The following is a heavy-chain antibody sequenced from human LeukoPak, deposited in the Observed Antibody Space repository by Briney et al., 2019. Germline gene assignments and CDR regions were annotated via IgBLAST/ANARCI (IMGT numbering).Heavy chain of an antibody. Sequence: PGRSLRLSCAASGFTFSSYAMHWVRQAPGKGLEWVALISYDGSNKYYADSVKGRFTISRDNSKNTLYLQMNSLRAEDTAVYYCARDRFRTAIRTTGDYWGQGTLVTVSS. D-gene: IGHD2-21*02. CDR1: GFTFSSYA. V-gene: IGHV3-30-3*01. CDR3: ARDRFRTAIRTTGDY. CDR2: ISYDGSNK. J-gene: IGHJ4*02.